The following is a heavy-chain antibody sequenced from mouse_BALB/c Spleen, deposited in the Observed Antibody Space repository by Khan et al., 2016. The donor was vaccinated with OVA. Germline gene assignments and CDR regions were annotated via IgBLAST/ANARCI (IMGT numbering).Heavy chain of an antibody. CDR2: LKTYTGEP. Sequence: QIQLVQSGPELKKPGETVKISCKASGYIFTNFGMNWVKQAPGQGLKWMGWLKTYTGEPTFAADRRGRFAFSLKTSGSTVYLQIKNLKNEDTATYFCARGSLYNGRRKNAWFAYWGQGTLVTVSA. D-gene: IGHD1-1*01. CDR1: GYIFTNFG. CDR3: ARGSLYNGRRKNAWFAY. J-gene: IGHJ3*01. V-gene: IGHV9-3-1*01.